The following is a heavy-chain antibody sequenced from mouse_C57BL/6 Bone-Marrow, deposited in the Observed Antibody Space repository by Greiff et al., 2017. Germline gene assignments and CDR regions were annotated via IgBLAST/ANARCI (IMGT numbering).Heavy chain of an antibody. CDR2: ISSGGSYT. D-gene: IGHD1-1*01. Sequence: EVHLVESGGDLVKPGGSLKLSCAASGFTFSSYGMSWVRQTPDKRLEWVATISSGGSYTYYPDSVKGRFTISRDNAKNTLYLQMSSLKSEDTAMYYCARPPYYFGSRNWYCDVWGTGTTVTVSS. CDR1: GFTFSSYG. V-gene: IGHV5-6*01. CDR3: ARPPYYFGSRNWYCDV. J-gene: IGHJ1*03.